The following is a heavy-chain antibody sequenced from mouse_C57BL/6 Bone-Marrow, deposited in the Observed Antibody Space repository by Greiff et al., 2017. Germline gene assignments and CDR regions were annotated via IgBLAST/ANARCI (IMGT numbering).Heavy chain of an antibody. D-gene: IGHD2-5*01. CDR3: TRTLAYYSDYLAWFAY. CDR1: GYTFPDYE. Sequence: VQLQQSGAELVRPGASVTLSCKASGYTFPDYEMHWVKQTPVPGLEWIGAIDPETGGTAYNQKFKGKAILTADKSSSTAYMELRSLTSEDSAVYYCTRTLAYYSDYLAWFAYWGQGTLVTVSA. V-gene: IGHV1-15*01. J-gene: IGHJ3*01. CDR2: IDPETGGT.